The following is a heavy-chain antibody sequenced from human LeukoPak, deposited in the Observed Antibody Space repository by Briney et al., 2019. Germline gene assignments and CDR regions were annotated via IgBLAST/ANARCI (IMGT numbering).Heavy chain of an antibody. CDR1: GGTFSSYA. J-gene: IGHJ4*02. Sequence: SVNVSCKASGGTFSSYAISWVRQAPGQGLEWMGGIIPIFGTANYAQKFQGRVTITADKSTSTAYMELSSLRSEDTAVYYCARVNLGRYCSGGSCSYYFDCWGQGTLVTVSS. D-gene: IGHD2-15*01. CDR3: ARVNLGRYCSGGSCSYYFDC. CDR2: IIPIFGTA. V-gene: IGHV1-69*06.